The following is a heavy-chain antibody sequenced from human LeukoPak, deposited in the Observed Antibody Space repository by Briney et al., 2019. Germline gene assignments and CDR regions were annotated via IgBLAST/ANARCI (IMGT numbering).Heavy chain of an antibody. J-gene: IGHJ4*02. CDR1: GYTFTGYY. CDR2: INPNSGGT. D-gene: IGHD5-12*01. CDR3: AGNPGSVDSGREG. Sequence: ASVKVSCKASGYTFTGYYMHWVRQAPGQGLEWMGWINPNSGGTNYAQKFQGRVTMTRDTSISTAYMELSRLRSDDTAVYYCAGNPGSVDSGREGWGQGTLVTVSS. V-gene: IGHV1-2*02.